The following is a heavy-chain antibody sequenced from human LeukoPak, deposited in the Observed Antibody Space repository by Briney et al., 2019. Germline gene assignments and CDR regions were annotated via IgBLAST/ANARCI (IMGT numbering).Heavy chain of an antibody. CDR1: GFTFSSYA. CDR3: AKDRSGSGYFDY. V-gene: IGHV3-23*01. Sequence: GGSLRLSCAASGFTFSSYAMSWVRQAPGKGLEWVSAISGSGGSTDYTDSVKGRFTISRDTSKNTLYLQMNSLRAEDTAVYYCAKDRSGSGYFDYWGQGTLVTVSS. CDR2: ISGSGGST. D-gene: IGHD3-10*01. J-gene: IGHJ4*02.